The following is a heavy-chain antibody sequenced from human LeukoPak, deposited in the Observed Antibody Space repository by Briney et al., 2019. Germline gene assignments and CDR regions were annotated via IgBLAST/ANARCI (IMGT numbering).Heavy chain of an antibody. D-gene: IGHD4-17*01. Sequence: GGSLRLSCAASGFTFDDYAMHWVRQAPGKGLEWVSGISWNSGSIGYADSVKGRFTISRDNAKNSLYLQMNSLRAEDTALYYCAKDSYGDYGWYFDLWGRGTLVTVSS. CDR3: AKDSYGDYGWYFDL. V-gene: IGHV3-9*01. J-gene: IGHJ2*01. CDR1: GFTFDDYA. CDR2: ISWNSGSI.